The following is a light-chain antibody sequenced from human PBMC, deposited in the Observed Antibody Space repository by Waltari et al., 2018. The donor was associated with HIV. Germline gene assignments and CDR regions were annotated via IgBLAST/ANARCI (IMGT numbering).Light chain of an antibody. J-gene: IGLJ1*01. CDR2: EVS. Sequence: QSTLTQPVSVSGSPGQSITISCTGTSSHVFNYNYVSWYQQHPDRAPKLMIYEVSNRPSGVSNRFSGSKSGNTASLTISGLQAEDEADYYCSSYTRSSTYVFGTGTKVTVL. V-gene: IGLV2-14*01. CDR3: SSYTRSSTYV. CDR1: SSHVFNYNY.